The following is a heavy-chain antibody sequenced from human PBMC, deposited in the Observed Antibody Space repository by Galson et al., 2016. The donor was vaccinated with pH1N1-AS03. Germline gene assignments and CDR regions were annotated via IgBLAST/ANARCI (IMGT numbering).Heavy chain of an antibody. CDR1: GFTVSSGY. V-gene: IGHV3-66*02. Sequence: SLRLSCAETGFTVSSGYHMSWVRQAPGEGLEWVSVIHPGGDTYNADSVKGRFTISRDNFENMVYLQMNSLRPEDTAVYYCAGDEGFANGINVWGQGTTVTVSS. D-gene: IGHD3-3*01. J-gene: IGHJ6*02. CDR3: AGDEGFANGINV. CDR2: IHPGGDT.